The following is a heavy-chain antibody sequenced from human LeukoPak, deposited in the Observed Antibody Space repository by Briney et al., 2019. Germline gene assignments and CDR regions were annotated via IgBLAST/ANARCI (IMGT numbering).Heavy chain of an antibody. CDR3: AKDKEYNSGSPNWFDP. D-gene: IGHD6-19*01. CDR2: VSGSGANT. Sequence: GGSLRLSCAASGFTFSSYAMSWVRQAPGKGLEWVSAVSGSGANTYYADSVKGRFTISRDNSKNTLYLQMNGLRPEETAVYYCAKDKEYNSGSPNWFDPWGQGTLVTVSS. V-gene: IGHV3-23*01. CDR1: GFTFSSYA. J-gene: IGHJ5*02.